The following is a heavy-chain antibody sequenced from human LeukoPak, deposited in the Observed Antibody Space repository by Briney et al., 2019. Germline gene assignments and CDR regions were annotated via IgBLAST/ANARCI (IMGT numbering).Heavy chain of an antibody. V-gene: IGHV4-34*01. CDR1: GGSFTGYY. CDR3: ASDSYSSIGYF. D-gene: IGHD6-13*01. CDR2: ISPRGT. Sequence: SETLSLSCVMYGGSFTGYYWSWIRQSPGKGLEWIGEISPRGTKYNPSLKSRVTISLDTTKNQFSLILRSVTAADAAVYFCASDSYSSIGYFWSQGTLVTVSS. J-gene: IGHJ4*02.